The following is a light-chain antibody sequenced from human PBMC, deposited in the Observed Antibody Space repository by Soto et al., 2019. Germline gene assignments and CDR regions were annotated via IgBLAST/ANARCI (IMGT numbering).Light chain of an antibody. V-gene: IGKV3-20*01. CDR2: GAS. J-gene: IGKJ1*01. CDR3: QQYASSTPP. Sequence: IVLTQSPGTLSVSPGERTTLSCRASQSISRYLAWYQQKPGQGPRHLIYGASSRATGTPDRFSGSGSGTDFTLTINRLEPEDFALYYCQQYASSTPPFGQGTKVDIX. CDR1: QSISRY.